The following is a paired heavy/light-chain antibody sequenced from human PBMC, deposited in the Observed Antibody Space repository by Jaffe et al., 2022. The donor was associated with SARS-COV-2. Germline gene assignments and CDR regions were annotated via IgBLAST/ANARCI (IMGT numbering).Light chain of an antibody. CDR1: QSVSNN. Sequence: EIVMTQSPATLSVSPGERATLSCRASQSVSNNLAWYQQKPGQAPRLLIYGASTRATGIPARFSGSGSGTEFTLTISSLQSEDFAVYYCQQYNNWPPPDFFGQGTKLEIK. V-gene: IGKV3-15*01. CDR3: QQYNNWPPPDF. J-gene: IGKJ2*01. CDR2: GAS.
Heavy chain of an antibody. CDR2: VSGSGAST. Sequence: EVQLLESGGGLGQPGGSLRLSCAASGFSFSGYAMNWVRQAPGKGLEWVSVVSGSGASTFYADSVKGRFTISRDNSGNTLYLQLNSLRAEDTAVYYCGKGSRGYNSGFIDYWGQGTLVTVSS. V-gene: IGHV3-23*01. CDR1: GFSFSGYA. CDR3: GKGSRGYNSGFIDY. D-gene: IGHD6-19*01. J-gene: IGHJ4*02.